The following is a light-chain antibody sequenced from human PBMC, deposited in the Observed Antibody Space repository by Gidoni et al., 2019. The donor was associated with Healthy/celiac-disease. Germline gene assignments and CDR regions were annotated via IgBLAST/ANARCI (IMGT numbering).Light chain of an antibody. CDR3: SSYTSSSTPYV. V-gene: IGLV2-14*01. CDR1: SSDVGGYNY. J-gene: IGLJ1*01. CDR2: DVS. Sequence: QSALTQPASVSGSPGQSIPISCTGTSSDVGGYNYVSWYQPHPGKAPKLMIYDVSNRPSGVSNRFSGSKSGNTASLTSSGLQAEDEADYYCSSYTSSSTPYVFGTGTKVTVL.